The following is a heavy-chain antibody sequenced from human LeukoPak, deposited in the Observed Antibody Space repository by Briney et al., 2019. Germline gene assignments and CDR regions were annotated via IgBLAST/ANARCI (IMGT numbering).Heavy chain of an antibody. CDR1: GFTFKSYG. Sequence: PGGSLRLSCAASGFTFKSYGVQWVRQAPGKGLEWVAVIWYDGSNKYYADSVKGRFTISRDNSENTLYLQMDSLRAEDTAVYYCARDPGVRWLVGFDYWGQGTLVTVSS. CDR2: IWYDGSNK. J-gene: IGHJ4*02. V-gene: IGHV3-33*01. CDR3: ARDPGVRWLVGFDY. D-gene: IGHD6-19*01.